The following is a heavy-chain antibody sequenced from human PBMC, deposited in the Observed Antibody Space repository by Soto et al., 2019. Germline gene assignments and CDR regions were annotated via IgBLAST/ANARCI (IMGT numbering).Heavy chain of an antibody. Sequence: GALRLSCAASGFTFSSYAMHWVRQAPGKGLEWVAVISYDGSNKYYADSVKGRFTISRDNSKNTLYLQMNSLRAEDTAVYYCARDHYDYVWGSYRPLDYWGQGTLVTVSS. CDR1: GFTFSSYA. CDR3: ARDHYDYVWGSYRPLDY. J-gene: IGHJ4*02. CDR2: ISYDGSNK. D-gene: IGHD3-16*02. V-gene: IGHV3-30-3*01.